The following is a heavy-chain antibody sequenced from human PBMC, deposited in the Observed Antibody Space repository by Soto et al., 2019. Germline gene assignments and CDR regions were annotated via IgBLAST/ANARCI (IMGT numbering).Heavy chain of an antibody. J-gene: IGHJ4*02. CDR3: AFLVDSSGYLYPDS. CDR2: ISYDGSNK. CDR1: GFAFRYFG. Sequence: GGSLRLSCAASGFAFRYFGMHWVRQAPGKGLDWVSFISYDGSNKYYADSVKGRFTISRDNSKNTLYLQMNSLRPEDTAIYYCAFLVDSSGYLYPDSWGQGTLVTLFS. V-gene: IGHV3-30*02. D-gene: IGHD3-22*01.